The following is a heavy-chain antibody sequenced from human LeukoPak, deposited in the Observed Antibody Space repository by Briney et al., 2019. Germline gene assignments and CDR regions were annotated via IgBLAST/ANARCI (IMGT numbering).Heavy chain of an antibody. D-gene: IGHD3-10*01. CDR1: GFTSSTYG. Sequence: RAGGSLRLSCAASGFTSSTYGMHWVRQAPGKGLEWVAVISYDVSNKYYADSVKGRFTISRDNSKNTLYLQMSSLRAEDTAVYYCAKEYLIWFGDFDAFDIWGQGTMVTVSS. CDR3: AKEYLIWFGDFDAFDI. CDR2: ISYDVSNK. V-gene: IGHV3-30*18. J-gene: IGHJ3*02.